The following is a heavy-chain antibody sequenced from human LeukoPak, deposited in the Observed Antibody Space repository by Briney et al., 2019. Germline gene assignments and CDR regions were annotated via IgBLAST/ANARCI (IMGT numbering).Heavy chain of an antibody. D-gene: IGHD3-22*01. CDR2: IIPIFGTA. CDR3: ATYDSSGYYAFDI. V-gene: IGHV1-69*13. CDR1: GGTFSSYA. Sequence: ASVKVSCRASGGTFSSYAISWVRQAPGQGLEWMGGIIPIFGTANYAQKFQGRVTITADESTSTAYMELSSLRSEDTAVYYCATYDSSGYYAFDIWGQGTMVTVSS. J-gene: IGHJ3*02.